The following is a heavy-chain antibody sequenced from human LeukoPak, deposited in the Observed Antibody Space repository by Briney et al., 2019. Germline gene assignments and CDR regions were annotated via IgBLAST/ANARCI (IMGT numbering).Heavy chain of an antibody. V-gene: IGHV4-4*09. CDR1: GGSISSYY. Sequence: SETLSLTCTVSGGSISSYYWSWIRQPPGKGLEWIGYIYTSGSTNYNPSLKRRVTISVDTSKNQFSLKLSSVTAADTAVYYCARLGDSSSWYPGWFDPWGQGTLVTVSS. D-gene: IGHD6-13*01. CDR2: IYTSGST. CDR3: ARLGDSSSWYPGWFDP. J-gene: IGHJ5*02.